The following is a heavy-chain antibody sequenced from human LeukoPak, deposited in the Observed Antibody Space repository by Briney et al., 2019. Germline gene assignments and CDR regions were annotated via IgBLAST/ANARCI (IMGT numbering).Heavy chain of an antibody. D-gene: IGHD3-10*01. J-gene: IGHJ5*02. CDR3: ARGPVRRVIMRYNWFAP. CDR1: GYSFTGYY. V-gene: IGHV1-8*01. Sequence: GASVKVSCMASGYSFTGYYMHWVRQATGQGREWMGWMNPNRGNTGYAQKFQGRVTMTRNTSISTAYMELSSLRSEDTAVYYCARGPVRRVIMRYNWFAPWGQGTLVTVSS. CDR2: MNPNRGNT.